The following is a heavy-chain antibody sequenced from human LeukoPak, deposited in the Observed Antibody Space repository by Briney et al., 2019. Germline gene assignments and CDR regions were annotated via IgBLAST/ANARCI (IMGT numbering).Heavy chain of an antibody. Sequence: GGSLRLSCAASGFTFSCCGMHWVRQAPGKGLEWVAVISNDGNNKYYADSVKGRFTISRDNSKNTLYLQMNSLRAEETAVYYCANRYSSSWNIVDWGQGTLVTVSS. V-gene: IGHV3-30*18. CDR1: GFTFSCCG. J-gene: IGHJ4*02. CDR3: ANRYSSSWNIVD. CDR2: ISNDGNNK. D-gene: IGHD6-13*01.